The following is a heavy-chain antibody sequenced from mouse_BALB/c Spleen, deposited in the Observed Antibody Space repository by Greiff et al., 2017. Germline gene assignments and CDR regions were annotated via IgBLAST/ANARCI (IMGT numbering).Heavy chain of an antibody. D-gene: IGHD1-1*01. CDR1: GFNIKDYY. Sequence: VQLQQSGAELVRPGALVKLSCKASGFNIKDYYMHWVKQRPEQGLEWIGWIDPENGNTIYDPKFQGKASITADTSSNTAYLQLSSLTSEDTAVYYCARKHYYGSSSSFDYWGQGTTLTVSS. CDR3: ARKHYYGSSSSFDY. V-gene: IGHV14-1*02. J-gene: IGHJ2*01. CDR2: IDPENGNT.